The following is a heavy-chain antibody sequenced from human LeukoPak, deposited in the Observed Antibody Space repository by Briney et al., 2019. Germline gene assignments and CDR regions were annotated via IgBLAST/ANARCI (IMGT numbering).Heavy chain of an antibody. V-gene: IGHV3-21*01. CDR2: ISTTSNYI. J-gene: IGHJ4*02. CDR1: GFTFSSYT. CDR3: AKGIAAAGTDY. Sequence: GGSLRLSCAASGFTFSSYTMNWVRQTPGKGLEWVSSISTTSNYIYYADSVKGRFTISRDNAKNSLYLQMNSLRAEDTAVYYCAKGIAAAGTDYWGQGTLVTVSS. D-gene: IGHD6-13*01.